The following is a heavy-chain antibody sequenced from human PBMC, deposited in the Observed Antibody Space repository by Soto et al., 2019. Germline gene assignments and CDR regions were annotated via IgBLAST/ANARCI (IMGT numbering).Heavy chain of an antibody. Sequence: QVQQVQSGAEVKKPGSSVKVSCKASGGTFSSYAISWVRQAPGQGLEWMGGIIPIFGIANYAQKFQGRVTITADDSTIPAYMELSSLRSEDTAVYYCAREYYYDSSGYLGPTTFDYWGQGTLVTVSS. CDR1: GGTFSSYA. V-gene: IGHV1-69*01. CDR3: AREYYYDSSGYLGPTTFDY. CDR2: IIPIFGIA. D-gene: IGHD3-22*01. J-gene: IGHJ4*02.